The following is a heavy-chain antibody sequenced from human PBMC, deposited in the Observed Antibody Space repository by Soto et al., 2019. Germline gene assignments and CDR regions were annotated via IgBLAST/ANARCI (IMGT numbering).Heavy chain of an antibody. Sequence: QVQLVQSGAEVKKPVSSVKVSCKASGGTFSSYAIRWVRQAPGHGLEWMGGMSPSFGTAKYAQKFQGRVTITADKSTSTAYMELSSLRSEDAAVYYCARTDDYWGQGTLVTVSS. J-gene: IGHJ4*02. CDR2: MSPSFGTA. V-gene: IGHV1-69*06. CDR3: ARTDDY. CDR1: GGTFSSYA.